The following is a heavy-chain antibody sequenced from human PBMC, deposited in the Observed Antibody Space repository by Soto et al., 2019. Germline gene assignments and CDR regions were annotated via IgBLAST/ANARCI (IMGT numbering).Heavy chain of an antibody. Sequence: QVQLVESGGGVVQPGTSLRLSCAASGLTFSRHGMHWVRQGPGKGLEWGARIRYDGSEKYYADSVKGRFSISKDNTTNPLYLQVESLRAEDPAVYYCAVVDGHRNDIDYWGQGTLVTVSS. CDR2: IRYDGSEK. CDR1: GLTFSRHG. CDR3: AVVDGHRNDIDY. D-gene: IGHD5-12*01. V-gene: IGHV3-33*03. J-gene: IGHJ4*02.